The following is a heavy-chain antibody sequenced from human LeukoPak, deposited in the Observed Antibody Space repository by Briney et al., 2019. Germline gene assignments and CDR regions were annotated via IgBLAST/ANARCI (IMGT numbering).Heavy chain of an antibody. CDR3: ARVPSRLKIDY. V-gene: IGHV4-38-2*02. CDR2: INHSGST. Sequence: SETLSLTCTVSGYSISSGYYWGWIRQPPGKGLEWIGEINHSGSTNYNPSLKSRVTISVDTSKNQFSLKLSSVTAADTAVYYCARVPSRLKIDYWGQGTLVTVSS. D-gene: IGHD1-1*01. CDR1: GYSISSGYY. J-gene: IGHJ4*02.